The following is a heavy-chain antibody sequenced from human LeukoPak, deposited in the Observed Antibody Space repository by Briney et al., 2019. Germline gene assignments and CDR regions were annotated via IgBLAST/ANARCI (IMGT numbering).Heavy chain of an antibody. CDR1: GGSFSGYY. J-gene: IGHJ4*02. CDR3: ARGYGAVLNY. V-gene: IGHV4-34*01. CDR2: INHSGST. Sequence: SETLSLTCAVYGGSFSGYYWSWIRQPPGKGLEWIGEINHSGSTNYNPSLKSRVTISVDTSKNQFSLKLSSVTAADTAVYYCARGYGAVLNYWGQGTLVTVSS. D-gene: IGHD4-17*01.